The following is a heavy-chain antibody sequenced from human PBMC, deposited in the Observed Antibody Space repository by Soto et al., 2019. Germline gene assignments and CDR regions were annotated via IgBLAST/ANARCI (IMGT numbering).Heavy chain of an antibody. D-gene: IGHD4-4*01. CDR3: APMDSNYDSGWSMGYYYYYGMDV. CDR2: ISAYNGNT. V-gene: IGHV1-18*01. Sequence: ASVKVSCKASGYTFTSYGISWVRQAPGQGLEWMGWISAYNGNTNYAQKLQGRVTMTTDTSTSTAYMELRSLRSDDTAVYYCAPMDSNYDSGWSMGYYYYYGMDVWDQGTTVTVSS. CDR1: GYTFTSYG. J-gene: IGHJ6*02.